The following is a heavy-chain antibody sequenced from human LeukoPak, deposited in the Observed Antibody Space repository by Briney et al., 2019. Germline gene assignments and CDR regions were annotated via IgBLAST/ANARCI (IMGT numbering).Heavy chain of an antibody. CDR3: ARIYCSGGSCYPYVAFDI. Sequence: GASVKVSCKASGYTFTSYGISWVRQAPGQGLGWMGWISTYNGNTNYAQKLQGRVTMTTDTSTSTAYMELRSLRSDDTAVYYCARIYCSGGSCYPYVAFDIWGQGTMVTVSS. J-gene: IGHJ3*02. D-gene: IGHD2-15*01. CDR2: ISTYNGNT. CDR1: GYTFTSYG. V-gene: IGHV1-18*04.